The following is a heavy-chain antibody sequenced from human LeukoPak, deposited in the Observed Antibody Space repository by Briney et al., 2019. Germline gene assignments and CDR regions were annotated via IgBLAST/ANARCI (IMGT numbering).Heavy chain of an antibody. CDR3: ARHSSLRTFDY. D-gene: IGHD1-1*01. Sequence: SETLSLTCAVSGGSISSSSYYWGWIRQPPGKGLEWIGSMYYSGSTYYNPSLKSRVTISVDTSKNQFSLKLSSVTAADTALCYCARHSSLRTFDYWGQGTLVTVSS. J-gene: IGHJ4*02. CDR2: MYYSGST. CDR1: GGSISSSSYY. V-gene: IGHV4-39*01.